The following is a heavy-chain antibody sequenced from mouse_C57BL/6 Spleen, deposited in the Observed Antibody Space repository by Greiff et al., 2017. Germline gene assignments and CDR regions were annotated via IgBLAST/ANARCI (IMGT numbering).Heavy chain of an antibody. J-gene: IGHJ3*01. CDR2: IYPGSGST. Sequence: QVQLQQPGAELVKPGASVKMSCKASGYTFTSYWITWVKQRPGQGLEWIGDIYPGSGSTNYNEKFKSKATLTVDTSSSTAYMQLSSLTSEDSAVYDCARPLYDYDGAWFAYWGQGTLVTVSA. CDR3: ARPLYDYDGAWFAY. V-gene: IGHV1-55*01. D-gene: IGHD2-4*01. CDR1: GYTFTSYW.